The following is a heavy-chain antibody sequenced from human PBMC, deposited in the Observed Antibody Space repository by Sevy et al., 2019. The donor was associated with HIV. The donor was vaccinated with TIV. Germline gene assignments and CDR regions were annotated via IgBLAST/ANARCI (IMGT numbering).Heavy chain of an antibody. Sequence: ASVKVSCKASGYTFSSYGISWVRQAPGQGLEWMGWISNYNGYTNYAHKFQGRVTMSTETSTRTAYMELRSLRSDDTVVYFCAREGYYYRSGTYRPPNYYGMDVWGQGTAVTVSS. J-gene: IGHJ6*02. D-gene: IGHD3-10*01. CDR2: ISNYNGYT. CDR1: GYTFSSYG. V-gene: IGHV1-18*01. CDR3: AREGYYYRSGTYRPPNYYGMDV.